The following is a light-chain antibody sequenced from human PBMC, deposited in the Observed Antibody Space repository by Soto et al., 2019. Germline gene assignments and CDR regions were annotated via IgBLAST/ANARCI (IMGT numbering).Light chain of an antibody. Sequence: EIVLTQSPATLSLSPGERATLSCRASQSVVNLLGWYQQKPGQAPRLLIFDATNRATGTPRRFSGSGSGTDFTITISSLEPEDFAIYYCQQRNFRPEITFGGGTKVEI. CDR2: DAT. CDR3: QQRNFRPEIT. J-gene: IGKJ4*01. CDR1: QSVVNL. V-gene: IGKV3-11*01.